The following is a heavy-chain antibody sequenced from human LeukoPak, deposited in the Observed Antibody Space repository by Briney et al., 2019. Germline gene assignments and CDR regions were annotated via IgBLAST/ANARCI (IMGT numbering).Heavy chain of an antibody. J-gene: IGHJ6*04. CDR1: GYTFTSYD. Sequence: ASVKVSCKASGYTFTSYDINWVRQATGQGLEWMGWMNPNSGNTGYAQKFQGRVTMTRNTSISTAYMELSSLRSEDTAVYYCAGRGYGSGSYYYYYYGMDVWGKGTTVTVSS. CDR2: MNPNSGNT. CDR3: AGRGYGSGSYYYYYYGMDV. V-gene: IGHV1-8*01. D-gene: IGHD3-10*01.